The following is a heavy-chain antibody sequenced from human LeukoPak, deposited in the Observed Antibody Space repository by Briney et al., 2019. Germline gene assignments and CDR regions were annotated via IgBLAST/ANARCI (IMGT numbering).Heavy chain of an antibody. Sequence: GGSLRLSCAASGFTFSSYGMHWVRQAPGKGLEWVAFIRYDGSNKYYADSVKGRFTISRDNSKNTLYLQMNSLRAEDTAVYYCAKDHQTLLSGYFDYWGQGTLVTVSS. V-gene: IGHV3-30*02. D-gene: IGHD3-10*01. CDR2: IRYDGSNK. J-gene: IGHJ4*02. CDR1: GFTFSSYG. CDR3: AKDHQTLLSGYFDY.